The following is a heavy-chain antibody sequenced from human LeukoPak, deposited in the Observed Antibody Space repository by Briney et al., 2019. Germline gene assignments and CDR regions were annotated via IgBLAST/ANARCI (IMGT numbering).Heavy chain of an antibody. Sequence: PGGSLRLSCVASGFTVSSNYMSWVRQAPGKGLEGGSVIYSGSSTYYAESVKGRFTISRNTSKNTLYLQMNSLRADDTAVYYCARLSSGDAFDIWGQGTMVTVSS. CDR1: GFTVSSNY. J-gene: IGHJ3*02. V-gene: IGHV3-53*01. D-gene: IGHD3-22*01. CDR2: IYSGSST. CDR3: ARLSSGDAFDI.